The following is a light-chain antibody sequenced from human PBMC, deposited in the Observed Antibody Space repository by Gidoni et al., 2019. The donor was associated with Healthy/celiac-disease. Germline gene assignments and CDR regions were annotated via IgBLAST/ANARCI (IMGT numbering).Light chain of an antibody. J-gene: IGKJ4*01. V-gene: IGKV1-39*01. Sequence: DIQMTQSPSPLSASVGDRATITCRASQSISSYLNWYHQKTGKAPKLLLYAASSLQSGVPSRCSGSGAGTDFTITISSLQPEDFSTYYCQQSYSTHPRTFGGGTKVEIK. CDR3: QQSYSTHPRT. CDR1: QSISSY. CDR2: AAS.